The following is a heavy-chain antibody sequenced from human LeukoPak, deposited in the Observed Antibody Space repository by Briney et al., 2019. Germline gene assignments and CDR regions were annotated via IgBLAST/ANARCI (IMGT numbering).Heavy chain of an antibody. CDR3: ARDPMTTRYYYDSSGYYYY. CDR2: ISSSGSTI. J-gene: IGHJ4*02. Sequence: GGSLRLSCAASGFTFSTYSVNWVRQAPGKGLEWVSYISSSGSTIYYADSVKGRFTISRDNAKNSLYLQMNSLRAEDTAVYYCARDPMTTRYYYDSSGYYYYWGQGTLVTVSS. D-gene: IGHD3-22*01. V-gene: IGHV3-48*04. CDR1: GFTFSTYS.